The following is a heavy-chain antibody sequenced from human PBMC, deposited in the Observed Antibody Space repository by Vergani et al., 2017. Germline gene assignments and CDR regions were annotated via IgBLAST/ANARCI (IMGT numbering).Heavy chain of an antibody. CDR1: GFTFIQYG. J-gene: IGHJ5*02. Sequence: QVQLVESGGGVVQPGRSLRLSCAASGFTFIQYGMHWVRQAPGKGLEWVAVTCYDGNNKQYADSVKGRFTISRDNSKSTMYLQMNSLRDEDTGVYYCARDLRLLYNRFDPWGQGTLVTVSS. V-gene: IGHV3-33*01. CDR2: TCYDGNNK. CDR3: ARDLRLLYNRFDP. D-gene: IGHD1-14*01.